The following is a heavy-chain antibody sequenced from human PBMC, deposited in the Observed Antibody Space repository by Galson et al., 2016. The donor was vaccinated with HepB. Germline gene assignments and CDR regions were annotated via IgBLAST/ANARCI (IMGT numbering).Heavy chain of an antibody. D-gene: IGHD3-22*01. CDR1: GFTFSNYA. J-gene: IGHJ4*02. V-gene: IGHV3-33*01. CDR3: ARDSWDTSGYYSF. Sequence: SLRLSCAASGFTFSNYAMHWVRQAPGKGLEWVAVIWYDGSNKNYADSVKGRFTISRDNSKNTLYLQMNSLRAEDTSVYYCARDSWDTSGYYSFWGQGTLVTVSS. CDR2: IWYDGSNK.